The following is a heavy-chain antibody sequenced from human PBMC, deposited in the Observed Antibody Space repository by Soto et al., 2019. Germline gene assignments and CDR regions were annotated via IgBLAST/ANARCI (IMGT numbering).Heavy chain of an antibody. CDR1: GFTFSSYG. V-gene: IGHV3-74*01. Sequence: GGSLRLSCASAGFTFSSYGMHWVRQAPGKGLVWVSHIHTDGSRITYADSVKGRFTISRDNTKNTLYLQMNSLRAEDTAVYYCARGQLRGYYYGMDVWGQGTTVTVSS. J-gene: IGHJ6*02. CDR3: ARGQLRGYYYGMDV. CDR2: IHTDGSRI. D-gene: IGHD5-18*01.